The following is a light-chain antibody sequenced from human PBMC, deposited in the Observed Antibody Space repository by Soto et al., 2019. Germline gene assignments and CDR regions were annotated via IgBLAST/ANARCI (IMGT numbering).Light chain of an antibody. CDR1: RNIDIY. V-gene: IGKV3-11*01. CDR2: DAF. Sequence: EVVLTQSPATLSLSPGETATLSCRASRNIDIYVAWYQQRPGQAPRLLLYDAFQRAAGIPARFSGSGSGTDFTLTISSLEPEDFAVYYCQQRSNWPRTFGQGTRLEIK. J-gene: IGKJ5*01. CDR3: QQRSNWPRT.